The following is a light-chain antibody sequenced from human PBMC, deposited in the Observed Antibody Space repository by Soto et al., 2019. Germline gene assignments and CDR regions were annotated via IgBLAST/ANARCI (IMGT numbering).Light chain of an antibody. CDR3: QQYDTLRFT. CDR1: QDISNY. J-gene: IGKJ3*01. CDR2: DAS. Sequence: DIPMTQSPSSLSASVGDRVTITCQASQDISNYLNWYQQKPGKAPKLLIYDASNLETGVTSRFSGSGSGTYFTFSISSLKPEDIATYYCQQYDTLRFTFGPGTKVDIK. V-gene: IGKV1-33*01.